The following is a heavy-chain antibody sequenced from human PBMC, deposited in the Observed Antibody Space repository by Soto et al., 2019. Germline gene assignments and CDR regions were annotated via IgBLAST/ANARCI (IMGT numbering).Heavy chain of an antibody. D-gene: IGHD3-22*01. J-gene: IGHJ3*02. CDR3: ARFSRVTMIVVVLTEAFDI. Sequence: SETLSLTCTVSGGSISSGGYYWSRIRQHPGKGLEWIGYIYYSGGTYYNPSLKSRVTISVDTSKNQFSLKLSSVTAADTAVYYCARFSRVTMIVVVLTEAFDIWGQGTLVTVSS. CDR2: IYYSGGT. CDR1: GGSISSGGYY. V-gene: IGHV4-31*03.